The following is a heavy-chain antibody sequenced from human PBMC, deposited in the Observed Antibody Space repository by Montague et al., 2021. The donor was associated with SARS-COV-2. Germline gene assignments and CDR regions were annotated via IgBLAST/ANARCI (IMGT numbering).Heavy chain of an antibody. CDR2: IYYSGSVTX. CDR3: ARRGGGEVFARFMYWYFDV. D-gene: IGHD2-21*01. J-gene: IGHJ2*01. CDR1: GGSINNYY. V-gene: IGHV4-59*13. Sequence: TLSLTCSVSGGSINNYYCGWVRQSPGKGLEWIGYIYYSGSVTXSYXPSLKSRVSISVDTSENQFSLKLTSVTAADTAVYYCARRGGGEVFARFMYWYFDVWSRGSLVTVSS.